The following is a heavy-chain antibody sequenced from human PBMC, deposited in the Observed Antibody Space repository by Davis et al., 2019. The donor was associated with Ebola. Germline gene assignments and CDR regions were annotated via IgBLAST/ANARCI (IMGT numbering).Heavy chain of an antibody. CDR2: INHSGST. V-gene: IGHV4-39*07. CDR1: GGSISSGGYY. CDR3: ARNPWWRGTPFDY. D-gene: IGHD2-8*02. J-gene: IGHJ4*02. Sequence: MPSETLSLTCTVSGGSISSGGYYWSWIRQPPGKGLEWIGEINHSGSTNYNPSLKSRVTISVDTSKNQFSLKLSSVTAAETAVYYCARNPWWRGTPFDYWGQGTLVTVSS.